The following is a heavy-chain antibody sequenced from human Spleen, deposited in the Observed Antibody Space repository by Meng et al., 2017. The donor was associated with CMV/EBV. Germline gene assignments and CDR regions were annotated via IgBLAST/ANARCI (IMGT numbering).Heavy chain of an antibody. Sequence: QLQLQCSGPGLVKPSQTLSLTCTVPGGSISSGDYYWSWIRQPPGKGLEWIGRIYTSGSTNYNPSLKSRVTMSVDTSKNQFSLKLSSVTAADTAVYYCARYLLGAHFDYWGQGTLVTVFS. CDR1: GGSISSGDYY. CDR2: IYTSGST. J-gene: IGHJ4*02. V-gene: IGHV4-61*02. D-gene: IGHD3-16*01. CDR3: ARYLLGAHFDY.